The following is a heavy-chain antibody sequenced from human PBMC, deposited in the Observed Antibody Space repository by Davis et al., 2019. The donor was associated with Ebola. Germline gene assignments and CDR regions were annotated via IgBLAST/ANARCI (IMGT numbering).Heavy chain of an antibody. J-gene: IGHJ6*02. CDR1: GHSFTSYW. CDR2: IYPGDSDT. CDR3: VRHDSGSFNYFYGMDV. V-gene: IGHV5-51*01. Sequence: PGGSLRLSCKGSGHSFTSYWIGWVRQMPGKGLEWMGIIYPGDSDTRYSPSFQGQVTISADESISTAYLQWSSLKASDSAMYYCVRHDSGSFNYFYGMDVWGQGATVTVFS. D-gene: IGHD3-10*01.